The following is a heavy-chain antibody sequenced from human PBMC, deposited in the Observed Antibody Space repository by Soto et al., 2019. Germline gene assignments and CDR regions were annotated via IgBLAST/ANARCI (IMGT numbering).Heavy chain of an antibody. CDR3: AKTAQYLAAKKYYFDY. D-gene: IGHD6-6*01. V-gene: IGHV3-23*01. CDR2: ISGSGGST. CDR1: GFTFSSYA. Sequence: GGSLRLSCAASGFTFSSYAMSWVRQAPGKGLEWVSAISGSGGSTYYADSVKGRFTISRDNSKNTLYLQMNSLRAEDTAVYYCAKTAQYLAAKKYYFDYWGQGTLVTVSS. J-gene: IGHJ4*02.